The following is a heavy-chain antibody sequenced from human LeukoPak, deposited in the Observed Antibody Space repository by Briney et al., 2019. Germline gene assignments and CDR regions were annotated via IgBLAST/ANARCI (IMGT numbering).Heavy chain of an antibody. CDR1: GYTFTGYY. CDR3: ARDDYGLDYYYYGMDV. Sequence: ASVKVSCKASGYTFTGYYIHWMRQAPGQGLEWMGWISAYNGNTNYAQKLQGRVTMTTDTSTSTAYMELRSLRSDDTAVYYCARDDYGLDYYYYGMDVWGQGTTVTVSS. V-gene: IGHV1-18*04. J-gene: IGHJ6*02. CDR2: ISAYNGNT. D-gene: IGHD4-17*01.